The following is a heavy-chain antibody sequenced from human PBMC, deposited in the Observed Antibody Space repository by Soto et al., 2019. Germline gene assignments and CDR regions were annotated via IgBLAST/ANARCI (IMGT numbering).Heavy chain of an antibody. V-gene: IGHV1-46*01. CDR2: INPSTGST. J-gene: IGHJ4*02. Sequence: QVQLVQSGAEVKKSGASVKVSCKASGYTFTSYYMHWVRQAPGQGLEWMGMINPSTGSTTYAQKFQGRVTMTRDTSTSTVSMELSSLRSEDTAVYYCARGLNVLKSGWYLWGQGTVVTVSS. D-gene: IGHD6-19*01. CDR3: ARGLNVLKSGWYL. CDR1: GYTFTSYY.